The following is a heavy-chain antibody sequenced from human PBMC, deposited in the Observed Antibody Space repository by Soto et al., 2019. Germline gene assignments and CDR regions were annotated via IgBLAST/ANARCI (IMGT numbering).Heavy chain of an antibody. Sequence: QVLLVQSGAEVKKPGASVKISCETSGYTFTDYAVDWVRQAPGQRLEWMGWINAATGNTRYSQKFQGRVTITRDTSANTAYMDLSSLGSEDTAVYYCARGSGSHYAPFDNWGQGPLVTFPS. CDR2: INAATGNT. CDR1: GYTFTDYA. CDR3: ARGSGSHYAPFDN. V-gene: IGHV1-3*01. J-gene: IGHJ4*02. D-gene: IGHD3-10*01.